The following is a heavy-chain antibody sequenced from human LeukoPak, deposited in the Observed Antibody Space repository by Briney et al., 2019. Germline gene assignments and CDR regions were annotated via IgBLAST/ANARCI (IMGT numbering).Heavy chain of an antibody. CDR3: AKVGLPIAAADAFDI. D-gene: IGHD6-13*01. CDR2: IKQDGSEK. J-gene: IGHJ3*02. Sequence: GGSLRLSCAASGFTFSSYWMSWVRQAPGKGLEWVANIKQDGSEKYYVDSVKGRFTFSRDNAKNSLYLQMNSLGAEDTAVYYCAKVGLPIAAADAFDIWGQGTMVTVSS. V-gene: IGHV3-7*01. CDR1: GFTFSSYW.